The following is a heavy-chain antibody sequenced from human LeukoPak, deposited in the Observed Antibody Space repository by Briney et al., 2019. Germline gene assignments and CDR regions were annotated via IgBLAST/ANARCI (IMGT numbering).Heavy chain of an antibody. Sequence: TGGSLRLSCTASGFTFSAYAMMWVRQAPGKGPEWVSAIRGGGGSAFYADSVKGRFTISRDNPKYTLFLQMNSLRAEDTAVYYCARDPNGDHIGAFDMWGPGTMVTVSS. CDR3: ARDPNGDHIGAFDM. CDR2: IRGGGGSA. D-gene: IGHD4-17*01. CDR1: GFTFSAYA. J-gene: IGHJ3*02. V-gene: IGHV3-23*01.